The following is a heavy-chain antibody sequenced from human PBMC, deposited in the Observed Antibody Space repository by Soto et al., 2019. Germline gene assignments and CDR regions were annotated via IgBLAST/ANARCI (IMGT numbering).Heavy chain of an antibody. CDR1: GGTFSTFG. D-gene: IGHD3-16*01. CDR2: IIPFFGTA. Sequence: SVKVSCKTSGGTFSTFGISWLRQSPGQGLEWMGGIIPFFGTAEYSQKFEDRITITADESTNTVYMDLRSLTSEDTAIYYCARTAPMDAGDKYYYDFWGQGALVTVSS. CDR3: ARTAPMDAGDKYYYDF. V-gene: IGHV1-69*13. J-gene: IGHJ4*02.